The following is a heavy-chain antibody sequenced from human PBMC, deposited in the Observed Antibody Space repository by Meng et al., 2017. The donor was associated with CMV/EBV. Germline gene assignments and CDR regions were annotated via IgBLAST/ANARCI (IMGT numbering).Heavy chain of an antibody. V-gene: IGHV1-69*12. CDR2: IIPIFGTA. D-gene: IGHD1-7*01. CDR1: GGTFSSYA. CDR3: ARGSGAGTTWSYFDY. J-gene: IGHJ4*02. Sequence: QVPLGESGAGVKKPGSSVKVSCKASGGTFSSYAISWVRQDPGQGLEWMGGIIPIFGTANYAQKFQGRVTITADESTSTAYMELSSLRSEDTAVYYYARGSGAGTTWSYFDYWGQGTLVTVSS.